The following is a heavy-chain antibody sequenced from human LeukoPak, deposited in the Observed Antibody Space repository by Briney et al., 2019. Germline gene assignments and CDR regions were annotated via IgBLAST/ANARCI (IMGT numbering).Heavy chain of an antibody. J-gene: IGHJ5*02. CDR2: IYYTGKT. Sequence: SETLSLTCTVSGGFISSGSYYWGWIRQPPGKGLEWIASIYYTGKTDYNPSLKSRATISVEKSKNQLFLKLTSVTVADTAIYYCARRGDPWGQGTLVTVSS. V-gene: IGHV4-39*01. CDR1: GGFISSGSYY. D-gene: IGHD3-16*01. CDR3: ARRGDP.